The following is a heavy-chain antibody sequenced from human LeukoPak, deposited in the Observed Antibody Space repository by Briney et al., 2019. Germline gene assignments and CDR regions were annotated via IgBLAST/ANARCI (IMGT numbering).Heavy chain of an antibody. D-gene: IGHD3-16*01. Sequence: GEPLKISCKGSGYTFTSYWIGWVRQMSGKGLEWMGIIYPGDSDTRYSPSFQGQVTISADKSIRTAYLQWSSLEASDTAMYYCARHRDYVPDIWGQGTMVTVSS. CDR3: ARHRDYVPDI. CDR1: GYTFTSYW. CDR2: IYPGDSDT. J-gene: IGHJ3*02. V-gene: IGHV5-51*01.